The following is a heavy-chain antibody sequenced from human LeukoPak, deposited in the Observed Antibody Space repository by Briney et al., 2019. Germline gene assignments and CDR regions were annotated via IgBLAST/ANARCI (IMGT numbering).Heavy chain of an antibody. Sequence: ASVKVSCKASGYTFTSYGISWVRQAPGQGLEWMGWISPYNDNTYYAQKLQGRVTVTTDTSTSTAYMELRSLRSDDTAVYYCTRAVLDCKNGVCYYYWGQGTLVTVSS. CDR1: GYTFTSYG. CDR3: TRAVLDCKNGVCYYY. D-gene: IGHD2-8*01. J-gene: IGHJ4*02. CDR2: ISPYNDNT. V-gene: IGHV1-18*01.